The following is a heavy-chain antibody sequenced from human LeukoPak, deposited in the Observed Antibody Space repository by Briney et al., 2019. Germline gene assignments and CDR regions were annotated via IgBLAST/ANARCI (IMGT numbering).Heavy chain of an antibody. CDR1: GYTFTRYY. Sequence: ASVKVSCKTSGYTFTRYYIQWVRQAPGQGLEWMGWINPNSGTTNSAQNFQGRVTLTRDTSISTAYMELSRLRSDDTAVYYCARATSLVVPAADHYYYGLDVWGQGTTVTVSS. J-gene: IGHJ6*02. CDR3: ARATSLVVPAADHYYYGLDV. CDR2: INPNSGTT. V-gene: IGHV1-2*02. D-gene: IGHD2-2*01.